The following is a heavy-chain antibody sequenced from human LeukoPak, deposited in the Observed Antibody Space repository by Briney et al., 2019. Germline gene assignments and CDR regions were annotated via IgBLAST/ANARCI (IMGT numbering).Heavy chain of an antibody. Sequence: AASVKVSCKASGYSFTSHYMHWVRQAPGQGLEWLGLINPSGGSTSYAQKFQGRVTMTRDMSTSTVYMELSSLRSEDTAVYYCARASGSYYYYYMDVWGKGTTVTVSS. D-gene: IGHD1-26*01. CDR2: INPSGGST. CDR1: GYSFTSHY. J-gene: IGHJ6*03. CDR3: ARASGSYYYYYMDV. V-gene: IGHV1-46*01.